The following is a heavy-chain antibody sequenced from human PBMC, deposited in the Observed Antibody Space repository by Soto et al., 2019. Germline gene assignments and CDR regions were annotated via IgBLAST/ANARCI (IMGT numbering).Heavy chain of an antibody. D-gene: IGHD6-13*01. V-gene: IGHV5-51*01. CDR1: GYIFSDYW. CDR3: ACRPGPIGVYFDF. Sequence: EVQLVQSGAEVKKPGESLKISCKASGYIFSDYWIGWVRQMPGKGLEWMGIIYPGDSDTRYSPSFQGQITISVDKSIGTAYLKWSSLKASDTAMYYCACRPGPIGVYFDFWGQGTQVTVSS. CDR2: IYPGDSDT. J-gene: IGHJ4*02.